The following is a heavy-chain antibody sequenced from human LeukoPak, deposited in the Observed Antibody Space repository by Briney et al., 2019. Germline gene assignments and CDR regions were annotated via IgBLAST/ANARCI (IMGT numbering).Heavy chain of an antibody. Sequence: GGSLRLSCAASGFTFSSYAMSWVRQAPGKGLEWVSAISGSGGSTYHADSVKGRFTISRDNSKNTLYLQMNSLRAEDTAVYYCAKEIVVVPAAIGHDAFDIWGQGTMVTVSS. CDR2: ISGSGGST. V-gene: IGHV3-23*01. CDR3: AKEIVVVPAAIGHDAFDI. CDR1: GFTFSSYA. J-gene: IGHJ3*02. D-gene: IGHD2-2*01.